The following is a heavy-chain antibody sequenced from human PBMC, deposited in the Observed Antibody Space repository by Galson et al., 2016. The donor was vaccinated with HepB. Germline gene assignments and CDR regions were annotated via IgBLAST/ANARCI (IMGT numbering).Heavy chain of an antibody. Sequence: SLRLSCAASAFSFSSYSMNWVRQAPGKGLEWISYISSTRTITYYADSVKGRFTISRDNAKNSLYLQIDSLRDDDTAVYYCARKSPFGPFAYWGHGTLVSVSS. D-gene: IGHD2/OR15-2a*01. CDR3: ARKSPFGPFAY. V-gene: IGHV3-48*02. CDR1: AFSFSSYS. J-gene: IGHJ4*01. CDR2: ISSTRTIT.